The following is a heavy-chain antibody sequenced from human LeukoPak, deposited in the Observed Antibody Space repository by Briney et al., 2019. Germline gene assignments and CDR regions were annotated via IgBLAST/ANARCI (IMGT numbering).Heavy chain of an antibody. CDR3: ARVVTMVRAVIIKRGYNWFDP. V-gene: IGHV1-18*01. Sequence: ASVKVSCKASGYTFTSYGISWVRQAPGQGLEWMGWISAYNGNTNYAQKLQGRVTMTTDTSTSTAYMELRSLRSDDTAVYYCARVVTMVRAVIIKRGYNWFDPWGQGTLVTVSS. J-gene: IGHJ5*02. CDR2: ISAYNGNT. D-gene: IGHD3-10*01. CDR1: GYTFTSYG.